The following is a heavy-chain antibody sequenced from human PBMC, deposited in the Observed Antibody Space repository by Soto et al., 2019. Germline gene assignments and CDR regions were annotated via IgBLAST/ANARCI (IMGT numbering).Heavy chain of an antibody. CDR2: IYYSGST. V-gene: IGHV4-59*06. CDR1: ADSISNYY. CDR3: ARGRNPKGSSPYYFDY. Sequence: SETLSLTCTVSADSISNYYWSWIRQHPGKGLEWIGYIYYSGSTYYNPSLKSRVTISVDTSKNQFSLKLSSVTAADTAVYYCARGRNPKGSSPYYFDYWGQGTLVTVSS. J-gene: IGHJ4*02. D-gene: IGHD1-26*01.